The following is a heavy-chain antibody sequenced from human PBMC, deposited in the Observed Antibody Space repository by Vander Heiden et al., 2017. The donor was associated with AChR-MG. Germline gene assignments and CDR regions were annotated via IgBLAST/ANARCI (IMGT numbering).Heavy chain of an antibody. CDR2: IIPILGIA. J-gene: IGHJ6*02. CDR3: ARGPWGCSGGSCYYRLLGGDLIPYYYGMDV. Sequence: PGQGLEWMGRIIPILGIANYAQKFQGRVTITADKSTSTAYMELSSLRSEDTAVYYCARGPWGCSGGSCYYRLLGGDLIPYYYGMDVWGQRTTVTVSS. D-gene: IGHD2-15*01. V-gene: IGHV1-69*04.